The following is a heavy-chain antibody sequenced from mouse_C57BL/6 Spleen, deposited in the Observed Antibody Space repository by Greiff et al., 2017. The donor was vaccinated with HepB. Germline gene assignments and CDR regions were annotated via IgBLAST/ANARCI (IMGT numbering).Heavy chain of an antibody. CDR2: ISDGGSYT. Sequence: EVKLMESGGGLVKPGGSLKLSCAASGFTFSSYAMSWVRQTPEKRLEWVATISDGGSYTYYPDNVKGRFTISRDNAKNNLYLQMSHLKSEDTAMYYCARVRDWYFDVWGTGTTVTVSS. V-gene: IGHV5-4*03. CDR3: ARVRDWYFDV. J-gene: IGHJ1*03. CDR1: GFTFSSYA.